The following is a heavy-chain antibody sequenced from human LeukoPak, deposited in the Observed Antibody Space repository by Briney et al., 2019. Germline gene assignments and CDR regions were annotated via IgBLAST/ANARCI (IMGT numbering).Heavy chain of an antibody. Sequence: SETPSLTCTVSGGSISSGSYYWSWIRQPAGKGLEWIGRIYTSGSTNYNPPLKSRVTISVDTSKNQFSLKLSSVTAADTAVYYCARDHRITVADYWGQGTLVTVSS. D-gene: IGHD3-10*01. J-gene: IGHJ4*02. V-gene: IGHV4-61*02. CDR2: IYTSGST. CDR1: GGSISSGSYY. CDR3: ARDHRITVADY.